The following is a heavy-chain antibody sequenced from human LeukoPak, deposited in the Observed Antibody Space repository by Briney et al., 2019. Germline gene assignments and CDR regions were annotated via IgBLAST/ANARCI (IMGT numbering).Heavy chain of an antibody. CDR2: IYTSGST. V-gene: IGHV4-4*07. D-gene: IGHD6-13*01. Sequence: SETLSLTCTVSGGSISSYYWSWIRQPAGKGLEWIGRIYTSGSTNYNPSLKSRVTMSVDTSKNQFSLKLSSVTAADTAVYYCARDLGGRDRYSSSWYYFDYWGQGTLVTVPS. CDR1: GGSISSYY. CDR3: ARDLGGRDRYSSSWYYFDY. J-gene: IGHJ4*02.